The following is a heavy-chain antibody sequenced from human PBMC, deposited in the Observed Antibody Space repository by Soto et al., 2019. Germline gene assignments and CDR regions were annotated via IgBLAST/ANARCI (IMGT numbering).Heavy chain of an antibody. V-gene: IGHV4-30-4*01. Sequence: SETLSLTCTVSGGSISSGDYYWSWIRQPPGKGLEWIGYIYYSGSTYYNPSLKSRVTISVDTSKNQFSLKLSSVTAADTAVYYCARDNMVRGVNDYWGQGTLVTVSS. J-gene: IGHJ4*02. CDR1: GGSISSGDYY. CDR2: IYYSGST. CDR3: ARDNMVRGVNDY. D-gene: IGHD3-10*01.